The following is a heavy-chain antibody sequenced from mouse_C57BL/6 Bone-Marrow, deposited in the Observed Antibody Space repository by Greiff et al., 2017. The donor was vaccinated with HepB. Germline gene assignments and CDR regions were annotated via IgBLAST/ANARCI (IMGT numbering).Heavy chain of an antibody. D-gene: IGHD2-12*01. CDR3: ARHDDYRDYAMDY. J-gene: IGHJ4*01. CDR2: IWGGGST. Sequence: QVQLMESGPGLVAPSQSLSITCTASGFSFTSYGVDWVRQPPGKGLEWLGVIWGGGSTNYNSAPMSRLSISKDNSKSQVILKMNSLQTDDTAMYYCARHDDYRDYAMDYWGQGTSVTVSS. V-gene: IGHV2-9*01. CDR1: GFSFTSYG.